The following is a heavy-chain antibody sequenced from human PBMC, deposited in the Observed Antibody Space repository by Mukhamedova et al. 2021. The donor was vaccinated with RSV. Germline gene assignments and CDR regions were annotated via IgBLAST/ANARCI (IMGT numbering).Heavy chain of an antibody. Sequence: VSGISDSGGSTYYADSVKGRFTISRDNSKNTLYLEMNSLRAEDTAVYYCAKDQAGESTGYASGSDYWGQGTLVTVSS. CDR2: ISDSGGST. CDR3: AKDQAGESTGYASGSDY. J-gene: IGHJ4*02. V-gene: IGHV3-23*01. D-gene: IGHD2-2*01.